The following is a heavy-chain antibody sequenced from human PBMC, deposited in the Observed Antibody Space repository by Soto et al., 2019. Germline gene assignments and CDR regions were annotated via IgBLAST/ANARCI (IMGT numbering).Heavy chain of an antibody. D-gene: IGHD3-9*01. Sequence: GGSLRLSCAASGFTFSSYAMSWVRQAPGKGLEWVSAISGSGGSTYYADSVKGRFTISRDNSKNTLYLQMNSLRAKDTAVYYCAKGDYDILTGYPPVWFDPWGQGTLVTVSS. CDR2: ISGSGGST. V-gene: IGHV3-23*01. J-gene: IGHJ5*02. CDR3: AKGDYDILTGYPPVWFDP. CDR1: GFTFSSYA.